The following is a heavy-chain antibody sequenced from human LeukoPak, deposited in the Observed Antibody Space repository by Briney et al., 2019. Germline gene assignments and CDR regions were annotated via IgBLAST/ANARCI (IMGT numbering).Heavy chain of an antibody. CDR2: IIPIFGTA. Sequence: SVKVSCKASGGTFSSYAISWVRQAPGQGLEWMGGIIPIFGTANYAQKFQGRVTITADESTSTAYMELSSLRSEDTAVYYCVKGQTGIAARLEDYYYYMDVWGKGTTVTVSS. V-gene: IGHV1-69*13. CDR1: GGTFSSYA. CDR3: VKGQTGIAARLEDYYYYMDV. J-gene: IGHJ6*03. D-gene: IGHD6-6*01.